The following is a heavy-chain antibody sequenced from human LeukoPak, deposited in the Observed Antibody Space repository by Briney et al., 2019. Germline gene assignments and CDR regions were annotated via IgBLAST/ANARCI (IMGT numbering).Heavy chain of an antibody. CDR3: ASYHSSPLLHY. J-gene: IGHJ4*02. D-gene: IGHD6-13*01. Sequence: GGSLRLSCAASGFTFSDYYMSWIRQAPGKGLEWVSYISSSGSTIYYADSVKGRFTISRDNAKNSLYLQINSLRAEDTAVYYCASYHSSPLLHYWGQGTLVTVSS. CDR2: ISSSGSTI. V-gene: IGHV3-11*01. CDR1: GFTFSDYY.